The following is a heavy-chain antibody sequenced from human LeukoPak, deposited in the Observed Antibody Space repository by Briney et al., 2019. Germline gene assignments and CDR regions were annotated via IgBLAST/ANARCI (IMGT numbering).Heavy chain of an antibody. CDR1: GESFDDHY. CDR2: INYTGRT. J-gene: IGHJ6*03. CDR3: ATVFYLYDTSGYSPSKIYLAV. Sequence: SETLSLTCAVYGESFDDHYWTWVRQPPGKGLECIGEINYTGRTNYNPSLKSRVTISLDTSKNQFSLKLKSVTAADTAVYYCATVFYLYDTSGYSPSKIYLAVCGRGATFAVSS. V-gene: IGHV4-34*01. D-gene: IGHD3-22*01.